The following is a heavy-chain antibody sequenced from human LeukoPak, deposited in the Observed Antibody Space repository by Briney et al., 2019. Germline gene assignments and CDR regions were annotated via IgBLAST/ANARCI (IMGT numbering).Heavy chain of an antibody. CDR3: ARGYGDYYFDY. V-gene: IGHV4-61*01. Sequence: SETLSLTCAVSGGSVSSGSYYWSWIRQPPGKGLEWIGYIYYSGSTNYNPSLKSRVTISVDTSRNQFSLKLSSVTAADTAVYYCARGYGDYYFDYWGQGTLVTVSS. J-gene: IGHJ4*02. CDR1: GGSVSSGSYY. D-gene: IGHD4-17*01. CDR2: IYYSGST.